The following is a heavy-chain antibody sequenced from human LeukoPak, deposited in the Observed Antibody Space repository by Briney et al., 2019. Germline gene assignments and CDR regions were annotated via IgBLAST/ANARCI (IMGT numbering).Heavy chain of an antibody. CDR1: GYTFTGYY. V-gene: IGHV1-2*02. CDR3: ASGSGSYPYYFDY. CDR2: INPNSGGT. Sequence: ASVTVSCKASGYTFTGYYMHWVRQAPGQGLEWMGWINPNSGGTNYAQKFQGRVTMTRDTSISTAYMELSRLRSDDTAVYYCASGSGSYPYYFDYWGQGTLVTVSS. D-gene: IGHD1-26*01. J-gene: IGHJ4*02.